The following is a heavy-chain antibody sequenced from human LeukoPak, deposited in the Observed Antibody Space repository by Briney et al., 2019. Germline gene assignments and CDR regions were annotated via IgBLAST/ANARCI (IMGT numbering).Heavy chain of an antibody. V-gene: IGHV4-61*08. J-gene: IGHJ4*02. CDR1: GGSISSGDYY. Sequence: SETLSLTCTVSGGSISSGDYYWSWIRQPPGKGLEWIGYIYYSGSTNYNPSLKSRVTISEDTSKNQFSLKLSSVTAADTAVYYCGRAVAGYYFDYWGQGTLVTVSS. D-gene: IGHD6-19*01. CDR2: IYYSGST. CDR3: GRAVAGYYFDY.